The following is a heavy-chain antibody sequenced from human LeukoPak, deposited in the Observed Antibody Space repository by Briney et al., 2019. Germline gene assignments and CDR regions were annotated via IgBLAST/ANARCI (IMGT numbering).Heavy chain of an antibody. Sequence: ASVKVSCKASGGTFSSYAISWVRQAPGQGLEWMGGIIPIFGTANYAQKFQGRVTITTDESTSTAYMELSSLRSEDTAVYYCARFAWNDYSNTPSQFDYWGQGTLVTVSS. CDR1: GGTFSSYA. J-gene: IGHJ4*02. V-gene: IGHV1-69*05. D-gene: IGHD4-11*01. CDR2: IIPIFGTA. CDR3: ARFAWNDYSNTPSQFDY.